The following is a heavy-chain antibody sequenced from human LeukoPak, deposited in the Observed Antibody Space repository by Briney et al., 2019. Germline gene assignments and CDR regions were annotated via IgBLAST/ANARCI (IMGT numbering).Heavy chain of an antibody. D-gene: IGHD3-16*02. CDR3: ARLAFMITFGGVIVLPPDFDY. CDR1: GFTFSSYA. CDR2: ISGGSGST. V-gene: IGHV3-23*01. J-gene: IGHJ4*02. Sequence: GGSLRLSCAASGFTFSSYAMSWVRQAPGKGLAWVSTISGGSGSTYCADSVKGRFTISRDNSKNTLYLQMNGLRAEDTAVYYCARLAFMITFGGVIVLPPDFDYWGQGTLVTVSS.